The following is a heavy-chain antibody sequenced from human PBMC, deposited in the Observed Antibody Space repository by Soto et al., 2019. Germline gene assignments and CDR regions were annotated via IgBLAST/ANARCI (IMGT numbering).Heavy chain of an antibody. D-gene: IGHD4-17*01. J-gene: IGHJ4*02. CDR3: AKGASTTVFAFNDY. Sequence: EVQLVESGGGLVQPGKSLRLSCAASGFTFDDYAMHWVRQAPGKGLECVSSISWNSGNILYADSVKGRFTISRDNAKNSLYLQINSLRADDTALYYCAKGASTTVFAFNDYWGQGTLVTVSS. CDR2: ISWNSGNI. V-gene: IGHV3-9*01. CDR1: GFTFDDYA.